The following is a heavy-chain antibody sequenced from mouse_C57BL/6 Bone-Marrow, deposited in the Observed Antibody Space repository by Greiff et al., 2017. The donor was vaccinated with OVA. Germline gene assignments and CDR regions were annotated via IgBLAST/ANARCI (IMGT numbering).Heavy chain of an antibody. J-gene: IGHJ4*01. CDR3: ARKEEAYYSNYGAMDY. CDR1: GYTFTSYW. V-gene: IGHV1-55*01. Sequence: VQLQQPGAELVKPGASVKMSCKASGYTFTSYWITWVKQRPGQGLEWIGDIYPGSGSTNYNEKFKSKATLTVDTSSSTAYMQLSSLTSEDSAVYYCARKEEAYYSNYGAMDYWGQGTSVTVSS. D-gene: IGHD2-5*01. CDR2: IYPGSGST.